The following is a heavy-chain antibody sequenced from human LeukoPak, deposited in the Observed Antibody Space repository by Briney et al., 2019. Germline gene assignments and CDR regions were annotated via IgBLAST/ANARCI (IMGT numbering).Heavy chain of an antibody. J-gene: IGHJ6*03. CDR2: INPSGGST. D-gene: IGHD4-17*01. V-gene: IGHV1-46*01. CDR3: ARDFHTVTADYYYYMDV. Sequence: ASVKVSCKASGYTFTGYYMHWVRQAPGQGLEWMGIINPSGGSTSYAQKFQGRVTMTRDTSTSTVYMELSSLRSEDTAVYYCARDFHTVTADYYYYMDVWGKGTTVTISS. CDR1: GYTFTGYY.